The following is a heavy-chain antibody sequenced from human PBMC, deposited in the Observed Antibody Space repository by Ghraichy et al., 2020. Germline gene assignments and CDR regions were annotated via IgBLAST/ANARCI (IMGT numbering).Heavy chain of an antibody. J-gene: IGHJ6*02. V-gene: IGHV3-30*18. D-gene: IGHD3-22*01. Sequence: GGSLRLSCAASGFTFSRYSMHWVRQAPGKGLEWVAVTSYDGSNKIYADSVKGRLTISRDNSKNMLYLQMNSLRAEDTAVYYCAKERDSSGYYSFRGDYYGMDVWGQGTTVTVSS. CDR1: GFTFSRYS. CDR2: TSYDGSNK. CDR3: AKERDSSGYYSFRGDYYGMDV.